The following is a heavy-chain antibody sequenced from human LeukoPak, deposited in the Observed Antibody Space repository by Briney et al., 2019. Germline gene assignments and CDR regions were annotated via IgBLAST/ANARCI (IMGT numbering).Heavy chain of an antibody. Sequence: SETLSLTCAVYGGSFSGYYWSWIRQPPGKGLEWVGEINHSGSTNYNPSLKSRVTISVDTSKNQFSLKLSSVTAADTAVYYCARGPARGSSSSLDYWGQGTLVTVSS. J-gene: IGHJ4*02. V-gene: IGHV4-34*01. D-gene: IGHD6-6*01. CDR3: ARGPARGSSSSLDY. CDR1: GGSFSGYY. CDR2: INHSGST.